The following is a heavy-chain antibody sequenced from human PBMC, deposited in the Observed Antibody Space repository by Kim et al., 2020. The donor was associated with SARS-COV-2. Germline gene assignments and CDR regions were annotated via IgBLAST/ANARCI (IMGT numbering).Heavy chain of an antibody. V-gene: IGHV4-39*07. J-gene: IGHJ4*02. CDR3: ARVQQWLAYYFDY. Sequence: YNPSLKSRVTISVDTSKNQFSLKLSSVTAADTAVYYCARVQQWLAYYFDYWGQVTLVTVSS. D-gene: IGHD6-19*01.